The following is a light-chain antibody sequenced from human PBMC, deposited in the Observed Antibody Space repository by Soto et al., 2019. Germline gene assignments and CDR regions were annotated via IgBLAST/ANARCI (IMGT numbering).Light chain of an antibody. Sequence: DIPMTQSPSSLSASVGDRVTIPCQASQDISTSLNWYQQKPGKAPKLLIYDASNLATGVPSRFSGSGSGTHFTLTISSLQPEDIATYYCQQYDNLFTFGQGTKLEIK. V-gene: IGKV1-33*01. CDR1: QDISTS. CDR2: DAS. CDR3: QQYDNLFT. J-gene: IGKJ2*01.